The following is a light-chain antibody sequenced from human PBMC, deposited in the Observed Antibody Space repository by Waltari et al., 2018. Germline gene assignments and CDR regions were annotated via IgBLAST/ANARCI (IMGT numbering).Light chain of an antibody. V-gene: IGKV3-20*01. J-gene: IGKJ1*01. Sequence: VLTHSPGTLSLSPGERATLACRASQSVGTSLAWYQQNPGQAPRLLIYGASRRATGIPDRFSGSGSGTDFSLTISRLEPEDFAVYYCQHYVRLPATFGQGTKVEI. CDR2: GAS. CDR1: QSVGTS. CDR3: QHYVRLPAT.